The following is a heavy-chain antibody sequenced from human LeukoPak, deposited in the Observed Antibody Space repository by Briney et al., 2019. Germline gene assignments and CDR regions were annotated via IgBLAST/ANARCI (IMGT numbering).Heavy chain of an antibody. CDR1: GFTFRISA. Sequence: SVEVSCKTSGFTFRISAIQWVRQARGQRLEWIRWIVVGSGATSYAHYLQERLTITRDMSTGTAYLELSGLRSEDTGIYYCAAETYTDSCCWFDPWGQGTLVTVSS. V-gene: IGHV1-58*02. CDR2: IVVGSGAT. J-gene: IGHJ5*02. D-gene: IGHD3-16*01. CDR3: AAETYTDSCCWFDP.